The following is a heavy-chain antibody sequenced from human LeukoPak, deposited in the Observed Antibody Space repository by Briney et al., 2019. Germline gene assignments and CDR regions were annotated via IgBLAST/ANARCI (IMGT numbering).Heavy chain of an antibody. D-gene: IGHD3-22*01. Sequence: GESLKISCKGSGYSFTSYWIGWVRQMPGKGLEWMGIIYPGDSDTRYSPSFQGQVTISADKSISTAYLQWSSLKASDTAMYYCARLYYYDSSGYCYFDYWGQGTLVTVSS. CDR1: GYSFTSYW. J-gene: IGHJ4*02. CDR3: ARLYYYDSSGYCYFDY. V-gene: IGHV5-51*01. CDR2: IYPGDSDT.